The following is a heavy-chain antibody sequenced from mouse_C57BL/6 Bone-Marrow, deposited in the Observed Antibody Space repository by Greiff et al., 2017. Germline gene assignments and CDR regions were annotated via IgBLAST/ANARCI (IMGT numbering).Heavy chain of an antibody. Sequence: QVQLQQPGAELVRPGSSVKLSCKASGYTFTSYWMHWVKQRPIQGLEWIGNIDPSDSETHYNQKFKDKATLTVDKSSSTAYMQLSSLTSEDSAVYYCARGGGLRRDWFAYWGQGTLVTVSA. J-gene: IGHJ3*01. CDR2: IDPSDSET. D-gene: IGHD2-2*01. CDR1: GYTFTSYW. V-gene: IGHV1-52*01. CDR3: ARGGGLRRDWFAY.